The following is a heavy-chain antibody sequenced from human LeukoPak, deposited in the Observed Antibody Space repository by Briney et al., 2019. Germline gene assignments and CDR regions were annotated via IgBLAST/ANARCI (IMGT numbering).Heavy chain of an antibody. CDR3: ARPSIVATSPDAFDI. V-gene: IGHV4-38-2*02. CDR1: GYSISSGYY. Sequence: PSETLSLTCTVSGYSISSGYYWGWIRQPPGKGLEWVGSIYHSGSTYYNPSLKSRVTISVDTSKNQFSLKLSSVTAADTAVYYCARPSIVATSPDAFDIWGQGTMVTVSS. J-gene: IGHJ3*02. D-gene: IGHD5-12*01. CDR2: IYHSGST.